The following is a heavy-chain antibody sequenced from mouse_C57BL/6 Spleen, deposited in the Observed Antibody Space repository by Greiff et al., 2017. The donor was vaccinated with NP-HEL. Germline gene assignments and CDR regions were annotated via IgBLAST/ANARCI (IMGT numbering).Heavy chain of an antibody. V-gene: IGHV5-6*02. CDR2: ISSGGSYT. CDR1: GFTFSSYG. J-gene: IGHJ1*03. CDR3: ARRSDGYYGYFDV. D-gene: IGHD2-3*01. Sequence: DVMLVESGGDLVKPGGSLKLSCAASGFTFSSYGMSWVRQTPDKRLEWVATISSGGSYTYYPDSVKGRFTISRDNAKNTLYLQMSSLKSEDTAMYYCARRSDGYYGYFDVWGTGTTVTVSS.